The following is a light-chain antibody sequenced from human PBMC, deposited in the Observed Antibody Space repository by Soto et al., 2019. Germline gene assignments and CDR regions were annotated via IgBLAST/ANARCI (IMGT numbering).Light chain of an antibody. CDR2: EVS. V-gene: IGLV2-14*01. CDR3: FSSTSSGTYV. J-gene: IGLJ1*01. CDR1: SSDVGNYKY. Sequence: QSALTQPASVSGSPGQSITISCTGTSSDVGNYKYVSWYQQHPGKAPKLMIYEVSNRPSGVSNRFSGSKSGNTASRTISGLQAEDETDYYCFSSTSSGTYVFGTGTKVTVL.